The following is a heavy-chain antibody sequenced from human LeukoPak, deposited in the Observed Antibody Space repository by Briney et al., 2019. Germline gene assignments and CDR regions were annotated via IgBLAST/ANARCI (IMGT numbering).Heavy chain of an antibody. Sequence: SETLSLTRTVSVGSISSISYYWGWIRQPPGKGLEWVGSIYYSGSTYYNPSLKSRVTISVDASKNQFSLKLSSVTAADTAVYYCARRTRLLYHFDYWYQGTRATVSS. V-gene: IGHV4-39*01. CDR3: ARRTRLLYHFDY. D-gene: IGHD2-21*01. J-gene: IGHJ4*02. CDR1: VGSISSISYY. CDR2: IYYSGST.